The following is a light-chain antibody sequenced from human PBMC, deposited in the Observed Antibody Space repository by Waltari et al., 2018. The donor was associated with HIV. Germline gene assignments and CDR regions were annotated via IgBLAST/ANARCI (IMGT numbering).Light chain of an antibody. V-gene: IGKV1-12*01. CDR3: QQASSFPFT. CDR2: SAS. CDR1: QAISYW. Sequence: IQMTLSPSSLYPYVVHRLTITCRASQAISYWLAWYQKRPGKAPRLLIYSASNLQSGVPSRFSGRGSETDFTLTISSLQPEDFATYFCQQASSFPFTFGPGTTVDVK. J-gene: IGKJ3*01.